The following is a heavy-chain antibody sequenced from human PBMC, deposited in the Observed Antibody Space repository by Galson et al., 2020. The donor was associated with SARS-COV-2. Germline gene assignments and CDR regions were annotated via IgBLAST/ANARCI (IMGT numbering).Heavy chain of an antibody. Sequence: ASVKVSCKASGYTFTSYGISWVRQAPGQGLEWMGWISAYNGNTNYAQKLQGRVTMTTDTSTSTAYMELRSLRSDDTAVYYCARTVCGGDCYSNNYFDYWGQGSWSPSPQ. CDR2: ISAYNGNT. J-gene: IGHJ4*02. D-gene: IGHD2-21*02. V-gene: IGHV1-18*04. CDR1: GYTFTSYG. CDR3: ARTVCGGDCYSNNYFDY.